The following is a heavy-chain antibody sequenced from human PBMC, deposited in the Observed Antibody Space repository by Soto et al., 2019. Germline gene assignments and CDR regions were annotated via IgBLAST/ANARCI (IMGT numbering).Heavy chain of an antibody. CDR3: AKDFAGYRTLDY. CDR2: ISYDGSNK. J-gene: IGHJ4*02. V-gene: IGHV3-30*18. D-gene: IGHD4-4*01. CDR1: GFTFSSYG. Sequence: VQLVESGGGLVQPGGSLRLSCAASGFTFSSYGMHWVRQAPGKGLEWVAVISYDGSNKYYADSVKGRFTISRDNSKNTLYLQMNSLRAEDTAVYYCAKDFAGYRTLDYWGQGTLVTVSS.